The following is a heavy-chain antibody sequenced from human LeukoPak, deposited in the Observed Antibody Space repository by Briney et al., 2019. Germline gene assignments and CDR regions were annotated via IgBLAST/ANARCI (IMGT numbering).Heavy chain of an antibody. Sequence: ASVKVSCNASGYTFTSYDINWVRQATGQGLEWMGWMNPNSGNTGYAQKFQGRVTMTRNTSISTAYMELSSLRSEDTAVYYCARVKAAAPLRGMDVWGQGTTVTVSS. CDR2: MNPNSGNT. J-gene: IGHJ6*02. V-gene: IGHV1-8*01. CDR1: GYTFTSYD. CDR3: ARVKAAAPLRGMDV. D-gene: IGHD6-13*01.